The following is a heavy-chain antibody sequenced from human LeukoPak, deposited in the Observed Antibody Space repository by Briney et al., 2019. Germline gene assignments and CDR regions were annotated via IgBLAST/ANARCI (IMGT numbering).Heavy chain of an antibody. CDR1: GFTFNTYW. CDR3: ARAKPADFDL. CDR2: VNEDGSET. J-gene: IGHJ2*01. Sequence: GGSLRLSCVGSGFTFNTYWIHWVRQAPGKGLVWVSRVNEDGSETNYADSVKGRFTLSRDNARNTVYLQMNNLRAEDTAVYYCARAKPADFDLWGRGTLVTVSS. V-gene: IGHV3-74*01.